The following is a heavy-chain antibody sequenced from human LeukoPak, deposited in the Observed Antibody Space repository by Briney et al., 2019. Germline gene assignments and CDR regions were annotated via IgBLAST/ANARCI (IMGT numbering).Heavy chain of an antibody. V-gene: IGHV3-7*03. CDR1: GFTFSNYW. J-gene: IGHJ4*02. D-gene: IGHD6-19*01. CDR2: IRQDGGER. Sequence: GGSLRLSCAASGFTFSNYWMNWVRQAPGKGLEWVANIRQDGGERYYVDSVTGRFIISRDNAKNSLYLQMNSLRAEDTAIYYCARGISSGWSRAVGYWGQGTLVTVSS. CDR3: ARGISSGWSRAVGY.